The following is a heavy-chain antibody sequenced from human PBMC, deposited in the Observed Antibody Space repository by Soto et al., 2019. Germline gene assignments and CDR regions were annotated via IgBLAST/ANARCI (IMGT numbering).Heavy chain of an antibody. J-gene: IGHJ5*02. D-gene: IGHD1-26*01. CDR1: RGSINSGEYY. Sequence: PSETLSLTCTVSRGSINSGEYYWSWIRQPPGKGLEWIGYIYYSGTTYYNPSLRSRSTISVDTPKNHFFLKLTSVTAADTAVYFCGRAGRRDGNSSPGRFDTWGQGILVTVS. V-gene: IGHV4-30-4*01. CDR2: IYYSGTT. CDR3: GRAGRRDGNSSPGRFDT.